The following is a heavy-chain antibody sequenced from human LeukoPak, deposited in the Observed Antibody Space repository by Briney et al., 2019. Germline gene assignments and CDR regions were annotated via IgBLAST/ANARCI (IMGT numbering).Heavy chain of an antibody. Sequence: PSQTLSLTCTVSGGSISSGGYYWSWIRQHPGKGLEWIGYIYYSGSTYYNPSLKSRVTISVDTSKNQFSLKLSSVTAADTAVYYCARDGRMVYGMDVWGQGTTVTVSS. D-gene: IGHD2-15*01. CDR2: IYYSGST. J-gene: IGHJ6*02. CDR3: ARDGRMVYGMDV. V-gene: IGHV4-31*03. CDR1: GGSISSGGYY.